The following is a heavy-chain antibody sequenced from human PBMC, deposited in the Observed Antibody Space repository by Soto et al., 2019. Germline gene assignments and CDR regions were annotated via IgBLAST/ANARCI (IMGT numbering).Heavy chain of an antibody. J-gene: IGHJ5*02. CDR3: ARALNRDPTWFDP. CDR2: IYHSGSI. Sequence: QVQLQESGPGLVKPSGTLSLTCVVSSGSISSSNWWSWVRQPPGKGLEWIGEIYHSGSINYNPSLSSRVTISVDKSNKQFSLKLSSVTAADTAVYYCARALNRDPTWFDPWGHGTLVTVSS. V-gene: IGHV4-4*02. CDR1: SGSISSSNW.